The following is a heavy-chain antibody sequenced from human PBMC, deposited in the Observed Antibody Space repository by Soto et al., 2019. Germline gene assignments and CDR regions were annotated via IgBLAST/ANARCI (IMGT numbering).Heavy chain of an antibody. V-gene: IGHV4-34*01. J-gene: IGHJ6*02. D-gene: IGHD3-16*02. CDR3: ARDDKGLSEDGPGIYYYYGMDV. CDR1: GGSFSGYY. Sequence: QVQLQQWGAGLLKTSETLSLTCAVYGGSFSGYYWSWIRQPPGKGLEWIGEINHSGSTNYNPSLKSRVTISVDTSKNQFSLKMSSVTAADTAVYYCARDDKGLSEDGPGIYYYYGMDVWGQGTTVTVSS. CDR2: INHSGST.